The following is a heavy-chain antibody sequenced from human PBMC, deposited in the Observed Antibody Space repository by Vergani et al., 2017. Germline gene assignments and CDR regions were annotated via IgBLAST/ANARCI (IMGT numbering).Heavy chain of an antibody. CDR2: LRSKNDGGTA. J-gene: IGHJ4*02. D-gene: IGHD3-22*01. CDR3: AREGNDYDSTGFGPGGSFD. V-gene: IGHV3-15*01. Sequence: EVPVVESGGGLIKPGGSLRLSCVVSGITFKNAWINWVRQAPGKGLEWIGRLRSKNDGGTADYAAPLKGRFTISRDDSKDSAFLLVNNLKTEDTAVYYCAREGNDYDSTGFGPGGSFDWGPGTLVTVSS. CDR1: GITFKNAW.